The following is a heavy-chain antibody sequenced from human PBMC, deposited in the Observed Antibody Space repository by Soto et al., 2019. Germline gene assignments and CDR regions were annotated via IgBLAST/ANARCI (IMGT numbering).Heavy chain of an antibody. V-gene: IGHV3-21*01. CDR2: ISSSSSYI. CDR3: ARDLGWGVAAHDAFDI. D-gene: IGHD3-3*01. J-gene: IGHJ3*02. Sequence: GGSLRLSCAASGFTFSTYSMNWVRQAPGKGLEWVSSISSSSSYIYYADSVKGRFTISRDNAKNLLYLQMNSLRAEDTAVYYCARDLGWGVAAHDAFDIWGQGTMVTVSS. CDR1: GFTFSTYS.